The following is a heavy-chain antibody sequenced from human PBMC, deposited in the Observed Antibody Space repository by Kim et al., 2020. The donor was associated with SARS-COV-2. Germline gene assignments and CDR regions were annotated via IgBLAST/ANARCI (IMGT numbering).Heavy chain of an antibody. Sequence: ASVKVSCKPSGYTFTSYAMNWVRQAPGQGLEWMGWINTNTGNPTYAQGFTGRFVFSLDTSVSTAYLQISSLKAEDTAVYYCARVPSIAVTYYYYGMDVWGQGTTVTVSS. D-gene: IGHD6-19*01. CDR1: GYTFTSYA. J-gene: IGHJ6*02. V-gene: IGHV7-4-1*02. CDR2: INTNTGNP. CDR3: ARVPSIAVTYYYYGMDV.